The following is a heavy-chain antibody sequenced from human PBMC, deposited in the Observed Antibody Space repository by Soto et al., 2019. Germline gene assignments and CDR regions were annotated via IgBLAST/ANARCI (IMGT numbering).Heavy chain of an antibody. J-gene: IGHJ6*02. CDR3: ARVDARRYGMDV. Sequence: QVQLQESGPGLVKPSEILSLTCTVSGGSVSSGSYYWSWIRQPPGKGLEWIGYIYYSGSTNYNPSLKSRVTISVDTSKNQFSLKLSSVTAADTAVYYCARVDARRYGMDVWGQGTTVTVSS. CDR1: GGSVSSGSYY. CDR2: IYYSGST. V-gene: IGHV4-61*01.